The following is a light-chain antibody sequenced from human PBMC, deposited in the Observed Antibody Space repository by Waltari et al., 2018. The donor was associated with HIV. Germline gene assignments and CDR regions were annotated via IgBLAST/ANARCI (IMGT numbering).Light chain of an antibody. CDR2: SNN. V-gene: IGLV1-44*01. CDR3: AAWDDSLNGWV. CDR1: STNIGSNT. Sequence: QSVLTQPPSASGTPGQRVTISCCGSSTNIGSNTENWYQQLPGTAPTLLIYSNNQRPSGVPDLFSGSKSGTSASLAISGLQSDVEAAFYCAAWDDSLNGWVFGGGTKLTVL. J-gene: IGLJ3*02.